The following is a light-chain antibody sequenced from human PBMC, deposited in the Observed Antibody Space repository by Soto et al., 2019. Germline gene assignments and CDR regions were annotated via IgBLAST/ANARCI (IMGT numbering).Light chain of an antibody. V-gene: IGKV1-5*03. CDR2: KAS. CDR3: QQYNSYPYS. CDR1: QTIFSW. J-gene: IGKJ2*03. Sequence: IQMTQSPSTLSASVGDRVSITCRASQTIFSWLAWYQQKPGNAPKLVIYKASSLESGVPSRYSGSGSGTEFTLTISGLQPDDFATYYCQQYNSYPYSFGQGTKLEIK.